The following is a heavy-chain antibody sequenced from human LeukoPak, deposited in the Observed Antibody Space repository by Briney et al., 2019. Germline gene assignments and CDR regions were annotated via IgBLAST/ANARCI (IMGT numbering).Heavy chain of an antibody. CDR2: ISSSGSGGNT. CDR3: AKDRTVGASYWYFDL. Sequence: GGSLRLSCVASGVTLSNYAMSWARQAPGKGLEWVSGISSSGSGGNTYYADSVKGRFTISRDSSRNTLFPHTNTLRAEDTAIYYCAKDRTVGASYWYFDLWGRGTLVTVSS. D-gene: IGHD1-26*01. J-gene: IGHJ2*01. CDR1: GVTLSNYA. V-gene: IGHV3-23*01.